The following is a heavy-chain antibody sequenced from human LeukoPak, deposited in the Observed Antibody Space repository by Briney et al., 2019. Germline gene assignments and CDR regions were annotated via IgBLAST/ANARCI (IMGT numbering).Heavy chain of an antibody. V-gene: IGHV1-2*06. CDR1: GYTFTSYY. CDR3: ARQRGYYYSDAFDI. J-gene: IGHJ3*02. Sequence: ASVKVSCKASGYTFTSYYMHWVRQAPGQGLEWMGRINPNSGGTNYAQKYQGRVTMTRDTSISTAYMELSRLRSDDTAVYYCARQRGYYYSDAFDIWGQGTMVTVSS. D-gene: IGHD3-22*01. CDR2: INPNSGGT.